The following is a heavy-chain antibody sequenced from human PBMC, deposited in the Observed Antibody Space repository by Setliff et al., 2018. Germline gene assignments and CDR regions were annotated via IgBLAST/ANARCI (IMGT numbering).Heavy chain of an antibody. D-gene: IGHD1-1*01. V-gene: IGHV4-59*08. CDR2: ISHSGNT. Sequence: PSETLSLTCTVSGGSITSYYWSWIRQPPGRGLEWIGEISHSGNTNYNPSFKSRVTISIDTSKNQFSLKVNSVTAADTAIYYCARFCGTSNCQRAPLFDYWGQGILVTVSS. J-gene: IGHJ4*02. CDR3: ARFCGTSNCQRAPLFDY. CDR1: GGSITSYY.